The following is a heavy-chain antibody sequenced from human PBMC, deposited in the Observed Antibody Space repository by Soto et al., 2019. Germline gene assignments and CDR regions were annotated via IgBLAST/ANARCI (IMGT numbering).Heavy chain of an antibody. CDR2: IITIFGTA. D-gene: IGHD6-13*01. Sequence: SVKVSLKASGGTFSSYAISWVRQAPGQGLEWMGGIITIFGTANYAQKFQGRVTITADESTSTADMELSSLRSEYPAVYYCARPPIPQADSSSWYDSPCWFDAWD. J-gene: IGHJ5*01. CDR1: GGTFSSYA. V-gene: IGHV1-69*13. CDR3: ARPPIPQADSSSWYDSPCWFDA.